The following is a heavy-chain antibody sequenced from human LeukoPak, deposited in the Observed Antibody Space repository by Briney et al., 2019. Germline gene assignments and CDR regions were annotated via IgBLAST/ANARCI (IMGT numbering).Heavy chain of an antibody. CDR3: ARTYYYDSSGYYQDH. CDR2: INPNSGGT. D-gene: IGHD3-22*01. Sequence: ASVKVSCKASGYTFTGYYMHWVRQAPGQGLEWMGWINPNSGGTNYAQKFQGRVTMTRDTSISTAYTELRSLRSDDTAVYYCARTYYYDSSGYYQDHWGQGTLVTVSS. CDR1: GYTFTGYY. J-gene: IGHJ4*02. V-gene: IGHV1-2*02.